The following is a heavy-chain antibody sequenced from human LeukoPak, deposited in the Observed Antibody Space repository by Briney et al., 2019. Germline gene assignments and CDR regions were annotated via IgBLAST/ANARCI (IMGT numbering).Heavy chain of an antibody. CDR3: AKTLGYCSSTSCYNLDY. CDR2: IRYDGSNK. D-gene: IGHD2-2*02. V-gene: IGHV3-30*02. CDR1: GFTFSSYG. J-gene: IGHJ4*02. Sequence: GGSLRLSCAASGFTFSSYGMQWIRQAPGKGLEWVAFIRYDGSNKYYADSVKGRFTISRDNSKNTLYLQMNSLRAEDTAVYYCAKTLGYCSSTSCYNLDYWGQGTLVTVSS.